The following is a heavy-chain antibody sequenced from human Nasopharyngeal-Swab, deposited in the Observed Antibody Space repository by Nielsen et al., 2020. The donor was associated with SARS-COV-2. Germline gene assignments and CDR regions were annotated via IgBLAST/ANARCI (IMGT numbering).Heavy chain of an antibody. J-gene: IGHJ4*02. Sequence: REAPGKGLEWVGSIYYSGSTYYNPSLKSGVTISVDTSKNQFSLKLSSVTAADTAVYYCASLGGSIFVGGFNYFDYWGQGTLVTVSS. CDR3: ASLGGSIFVGGFNYFDY. CDR2: IYYSGST. V-gene: IGHV4-39*07. D-gene: IGHD3-3*01.